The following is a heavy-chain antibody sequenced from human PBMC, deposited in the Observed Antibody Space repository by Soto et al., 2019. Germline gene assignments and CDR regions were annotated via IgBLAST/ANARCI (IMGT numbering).Heavy chain of an antibody. CDR2: IYYSGST. D-gene: IGHD6-13*01. Sequence: QVQLQESGPGLVKPSETLSLTCTVSGGSISSYYWSWIRQPPGKGLEWIGYIYYSGSTNYNPSLKSRVTISVDTSKHQFSLKQSSVTAADTAVYYCARDGYSSSWHDNWFDPWGQGTLVTVSS. CDR1: GGSISSYY. V-gene: IGHV4-59*01. CDR3: ARDGYSSSWHDNWFDP. J-gene: IGHJ5*02.